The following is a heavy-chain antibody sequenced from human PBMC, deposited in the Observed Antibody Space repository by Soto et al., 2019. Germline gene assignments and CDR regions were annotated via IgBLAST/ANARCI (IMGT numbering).Heavy chain of an antibody. V-gene: IGHV3-30*18. D-gene: IGHD2-15*01. CDR2: ISYDGSNK. J-gene: IGHJ3*02. CDR1: GFTFSSYG. Sequence: QVQLVESGGGVVQPGRSLRLSCAASGFTFSSYGMHWVRQAPGKGLEWVAVISYDGSNKYYADSVKGRFTISRDNSENTLYLQMNSLRAEDTAVYYCAKLGSARDAFDIWGQGTMVTVSS. CDR3: AKLGSARDAFDI.